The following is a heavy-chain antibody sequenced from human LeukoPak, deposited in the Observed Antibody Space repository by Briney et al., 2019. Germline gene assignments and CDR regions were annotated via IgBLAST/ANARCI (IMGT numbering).Heavy chain of an antibody. D-gene: IGHD3-3*01. Sequence: SQTLSLTCTVSGGSISSGSYYWSWIRQPAGKGLEWIGRINTSGSTNYNPSLKSRVIISVDTSKNQFSLKLSSVTAADTAVYYCARFWSRVGSGYYFDYWGQGTLVTVSS. CDR3: ARFWSRVGSGYYFDY. J-gene: IGHJ4*02. V-gene: IGHV4-61*02. CDR2: INTSGST. CDR1: GGSISSGSYY.